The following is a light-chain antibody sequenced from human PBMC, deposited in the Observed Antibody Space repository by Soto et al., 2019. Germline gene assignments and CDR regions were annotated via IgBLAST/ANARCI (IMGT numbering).Light chain of an antibody. CDR1: QGINNH. V-gene: IGKV1-27*01. Sequence: DFQMTQSPSSLSASVGDRVTITCRASQGINNHLAWFQQKPGKDPKVLIYAASTLQSGVPSRFRGSGSGTDFTLTISSLQPDDVATYYCQHYNRAPPARTFGGGTKVQIK. J-gene: IGKJ4*01. CDR3: QHYNRAPPART. CDR2: AAS.